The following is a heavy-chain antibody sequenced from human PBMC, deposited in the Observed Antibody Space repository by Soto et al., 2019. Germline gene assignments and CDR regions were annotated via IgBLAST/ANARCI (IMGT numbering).Heavy chain of an antibody. D-gene: IGHD4-17*01. CDR2: IRHSGST. V-gene: IGHV4-34*01. Sequence: QVQLQQWGAGLLKPSETLSLNCAVYGGSFYWTWIRQPPGKGLEWIGEIRHSGSTNYNPSLKSLVSISIDRSKSQVSLTVYSVTAADTAVYYGARGGGDYDYAVDVWGQGTTVTVSS. CDR1: GGSFY. CDR3: ARGGGDYDYAVDV. J-gene: IGHJ6*02.